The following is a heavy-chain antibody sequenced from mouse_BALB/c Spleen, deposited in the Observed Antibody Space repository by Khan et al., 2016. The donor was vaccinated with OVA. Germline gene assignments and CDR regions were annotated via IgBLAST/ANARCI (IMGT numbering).Heavy chain of an antibody. CDR3: ARSAGNFHRYIDV. D-gene: IGHD2-1*01. J-gene: IGHJ1*01. CDR1: GFTFSSFG. V-gene: IGHV5-17*02. Sequence: EVELVESGGGLVQPGGSRKLSCAASGFTFSSFGMHWVRQAPKKGLEWVAYVSSGSSTIYYVDTVKGRFTISRDNPKNTLFLQMNSLRSDDTAMYYCARSAGNFHRYIDVWGAGTSVTVSS. CDR2: VSSGSSTI.